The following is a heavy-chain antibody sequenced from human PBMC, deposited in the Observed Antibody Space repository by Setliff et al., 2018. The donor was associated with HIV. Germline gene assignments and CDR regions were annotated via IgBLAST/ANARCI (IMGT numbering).Heavy chain of an antibody. Sequence: ASVKVSCKTSGYPFNVYYVNWVRQAPGQGLEWVGWIRPNGGTTKYAPKFQGRVTLTRDTVNTTVYMDLGSLTSDDTAIYYCAKGGGSYCGGGSCPPYWFDPWGQGTRVTVSS. CDR2: IRPNGGTT. D-gene: IGHD2-15*01. CDR1: GYPFNVYY. V-gene: IGHV1-2*02. CDR3: AKGGGSYCGGGSCPPYWFDP. J-gene: IGHJ5*02.